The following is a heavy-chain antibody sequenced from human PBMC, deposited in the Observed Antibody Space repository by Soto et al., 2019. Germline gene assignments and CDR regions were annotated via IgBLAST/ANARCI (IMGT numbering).Heavy chain of an antibody. CDR1: GFTFSSYA. Sequence: EVQLLESGGGLVQPGGSLRLSCAASGFTFSSYAMSWVRQAPGKGLEWVSAISGSGGSTYYADSVKGRFTISRDNSKNTLYLQMNSLRAEDTAVYYCHGVVVAATAYYGMDVWGQGTTVTVSS. J-gene: IGHJ6*02. D-gene: IGHD2-15*01. CDR3: HGVVVAATAYYGMDV. CDR2: ISGSGGST. V-gene: IGHV3-23*01.